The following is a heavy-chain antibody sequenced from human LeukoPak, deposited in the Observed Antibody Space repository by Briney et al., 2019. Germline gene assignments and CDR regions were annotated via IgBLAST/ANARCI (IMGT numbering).Heavy chain of an antibody. CDR1: GGSISSGDYY. V-gene: IGHV4-61*08. Sequence: PSQTLSLTCTVSGGSISSGDYYWSWIRQPPGKGLEGNGYNYCSGSTNYNPSIKSRVTISLDTSKNQFSLKLSSVTAADTAVYYCAREGISTSWFDPWGQGTLVTVSS. CDR3: AREGISTSWFDP. CDR2: NYCSGST. J-gene: IGHJ5*02.